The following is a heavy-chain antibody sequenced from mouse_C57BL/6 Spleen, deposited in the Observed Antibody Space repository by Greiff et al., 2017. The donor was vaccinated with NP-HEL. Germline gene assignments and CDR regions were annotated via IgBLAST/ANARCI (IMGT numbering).Heavy chain of an antibody. J-gene: IGHJ2*01. CDR3: ARYYSNYGYYFDY. CDR1: GYTFTDYY. CDR2: INPNNGGT. Sequence: EVQLHQSGPELVKPGASVKISCKASGYTFTDYYMNWVKQSHGKSLEWIGDINPNNGGTSYNQKFKGKATLTVDKSSSTAYMELRSLTSEDSAVYYCARYYSNYGYYFDYWGQGTTLTVSS. D-gene: IGHD2-5*01. V-gene: IGHV1-26*01.